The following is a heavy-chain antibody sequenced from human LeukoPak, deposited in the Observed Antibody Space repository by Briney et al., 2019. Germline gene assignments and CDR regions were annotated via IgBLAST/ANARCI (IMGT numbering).Heavy chain of an antibody. J-gene: IGHJ4*02. CDR1: GFIFSSYS. CDR2: ISSSSSYI. V-gene: IGHV3-21*01. D-gene: IGHD5-24*01. CDR3: ARGRRWLQLSFDY. Sequence: GGSLRLSCAASGFIFSSYSMNWVRQAPGKGLEWVSSISSSSSYIYYADSVKGRFTISRDNAKNSLYLQMNSLRAEDTAVYYCARGRRWLQLSFDYWGQGTLVTVSS.